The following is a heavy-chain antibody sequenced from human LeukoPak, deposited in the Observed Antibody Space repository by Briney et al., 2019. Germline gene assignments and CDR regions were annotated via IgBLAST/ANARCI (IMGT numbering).Heavy chain of an antibody. V-gene: IGHV4-39*01. CDR2: IYFSGST. D-gene: IGHD6-19*01. Sequence: SETLSLTCTVSGGSISSTNYYWGWIRQPPGKGLEWIGSIYFSGSTYYNQSLKSRVTISVDTSKNQFSLKLSSVTAADTAVYYCARRTGYSNGWYFDYWGQGTLVTVSS. CDR1: GGSISSTNYY. J-gene: IGHJ4*02. CDR3: ARRTGYSNGWYFDY.